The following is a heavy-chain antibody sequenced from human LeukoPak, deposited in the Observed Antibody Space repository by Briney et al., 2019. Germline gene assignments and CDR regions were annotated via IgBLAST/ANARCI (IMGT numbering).Heavy chain of an antibody. CDR1: GGSFSGYY. V-gene: IGHV4-34*01. D-gene: IGHD3-3*01. CDR3: AREGSRDFWSGPVYYFDY. Sequence: SETLSLTCAVYGGSFSGYYWSWIRQPPGKGLEWIGEINHSGSTNYNPSLKSRVTISVDTSKNQFSLRLSSVTAADTAVCYCAREGSRDFWSGPVYYFDYWGQETLVTVSS. J-gene: IGHJ4*02. CDR2: INHSGST.